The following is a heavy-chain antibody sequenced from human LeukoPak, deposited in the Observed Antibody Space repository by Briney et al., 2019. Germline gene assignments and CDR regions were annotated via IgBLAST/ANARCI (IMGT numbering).Heavy chain of an antibody. J-gene: IGHJ5*02. CDR1: GGTFSSDG. V-gene: IGHV1-69*13. D-gene: IGHD3-9*01. CDR2: IIPSFRKP. CDR3: ARDQMYYDILTGHNWFDP. Sequence: GASVKVSCKASGGTFSSDGITWVRQAPGQGLEWMGGIIPSFRKPDYAKKFQGRVTLTADESTSTAYMELSSLRSDDTAVYYCARDQMYYDILTGHNWFDPWGQGTLVTVSS.